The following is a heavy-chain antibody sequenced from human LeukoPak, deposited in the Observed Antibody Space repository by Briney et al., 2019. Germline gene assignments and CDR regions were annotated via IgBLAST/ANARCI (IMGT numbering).Heavy chain of an antibody. J-gene: IGHJ4*02. Sequence: GSLRLSCAASGFTFSSYGMHWVRQAPGKGLEWIGEINHSGSTNYNPSLKSRVTISVDTSKNQFSLKLSSVTAADTAVYYCARGTQYCSGGSCYYFDYWGQGTLVTVSS. CDR2: INHSGST. D-gene: IGHD2-15*01. CDR1: GFTFSSYG. V-gene: IGHV4-34*01. CDR3: ARGTQYCSGGSCYYFDY.